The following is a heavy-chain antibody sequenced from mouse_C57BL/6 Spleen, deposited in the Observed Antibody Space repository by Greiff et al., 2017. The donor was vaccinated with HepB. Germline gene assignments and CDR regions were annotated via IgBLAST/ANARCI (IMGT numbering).Heavy chain of an antibody. CDR1: GFTFSDAW. Sequence: EVKVVESGGGLVQPGGSMKLSCAASGFTFSDAWMDWVRQSPEKGLEWVAEIRNKANNHATYYAESVKGRFTISRDDSKSSVYLQMNSLRAEDTGIYYCTRKRGYYGGAMDYWGQGTSVTVSS. CDR2: IRNKANNHAT. J-gene: IGHJ4*01. V-gene: IGHV6-6*01. D-gene: IGHD1-1*01. CDR3: TRKRGYYGGAMDY.